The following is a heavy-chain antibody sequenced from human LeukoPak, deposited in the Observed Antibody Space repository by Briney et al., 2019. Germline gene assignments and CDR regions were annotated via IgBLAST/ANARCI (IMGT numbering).Heavy chain of an antibody. CDR2: INHSGST. V-gene: IGHV4-34*01. J-gene: IGHJ5*02. Sequence: PSETLSLTRAVYGGSFSGYYWSWIRQPPGKGLEWIGEINHSGSTNYNPSLKSRVTISVDTSKNQFSLKLSSVTAADTAVYYCASVGCSSTSCYFNWFDPWGQGTLVTVSS. D-gene: IGHD2-2*01. CDR3: ASVGCSSTSCYFNWFDP. CDR1: GGSFSGYY.